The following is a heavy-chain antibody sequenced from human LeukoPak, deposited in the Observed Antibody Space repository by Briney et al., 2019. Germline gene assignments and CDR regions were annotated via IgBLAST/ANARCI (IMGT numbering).Heavy chain of an antibody. CDR2: NSGSGDAT. CDR3: AKSQEDDSSGYYYSNIDY. Sequence: PGGSLRLSCAASGFTFSSYAMSWVRQAPGKGLEWVSANSGSGDATYYADSVKGRFIISRDKSKNTLYLQMNSLRVEDTALYYCAKSQEDDSSGYYYSNIDYWGQGTLVTVSS. D-gene: IGHD3-22*01. J-gene: IGHJ4*02. V-gene: IGHV3-23*01. CDR1: GFTFSSYA.